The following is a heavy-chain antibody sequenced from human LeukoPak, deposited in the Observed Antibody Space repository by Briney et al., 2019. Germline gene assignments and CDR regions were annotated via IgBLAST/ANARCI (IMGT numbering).Heavy chain of an antibody. V-gene: IGHV1-2*02. J-gene: IGHJ6*02. CDR1: GYTFTGYY. D-gene: IGHD3-9*01. Sequence: ASVKVSCKASGYTFTGYYMHWVRQAPGQGLEWMGWINPNSGGTNYAQKFQGRVTMTRDTSISTAYMELSRLRSDDTAVYYCARACLLRYFDWSSYYYYYGMDVWGQGTTVTVSS. CDR3: ARACLLRYFDWSSYYYYYGMDV. CDR2: INPNSGGT.